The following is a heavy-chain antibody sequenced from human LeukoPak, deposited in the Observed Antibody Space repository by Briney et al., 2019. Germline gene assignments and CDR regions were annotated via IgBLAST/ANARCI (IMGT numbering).Heavy chain of an antibody. Sequence: ASVKVSCKATGYTFTSYAMHWVRQAPGQRLEWMGWINAGNGNTKYSQKFQGRVTITRDTSASTAYMELSGLRSEDTAVYYCARDKYYYDSSGYYYHNPFDYWGQGTLVTVSS. V-gene: IGHV1-3*01. CDR1: GYTFTSYA. CDR2: INAGNGNT. CDR3: ARDKYYYDSSGYYYHNPFDY. D-gene: IGHD3-22*01. J-gene: IGHJ4*02.